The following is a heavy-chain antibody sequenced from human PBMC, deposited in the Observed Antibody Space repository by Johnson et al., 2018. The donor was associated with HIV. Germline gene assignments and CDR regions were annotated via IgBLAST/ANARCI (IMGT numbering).Heavy chain of an antibody. CDR3: AIDRVLGGILHGDAFDI. CDR2: ISYHGTNK. V-gene: IGHV3-30-3*01. J-gene: IGHJ3*02. D-gene: IGHD3-10*01. Sequence: QVQLVESGGGVVQPGRSLRLSCAASGFTFSRYAMHWVRQAPGKGLEWVAVISYHGTNKYYADSVKGRFTISRDNSKNTLYLQMNSLRAEDTAVYYCAIDRVLGGILHGDAFDIWGQGTTVTVSS. CDR1: GFTFSRYA.